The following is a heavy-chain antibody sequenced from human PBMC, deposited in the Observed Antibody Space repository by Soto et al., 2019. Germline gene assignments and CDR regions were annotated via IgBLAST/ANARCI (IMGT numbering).Heavy chain of an antibody. CDR1: GFTFSDYY. V-gene: IGHV3-11*01. CDR3: ARAGGSWYANWFDP. CDR2: ISSSGSTI. J-gene: IGHJ5*02. D-gene: IGHD6-13*01. Sequence: GGSLRLSCAASGFTFSDYYMSWIRQAPGKGLEWVSYISSSGSTIYYADTVKGRFTISRDNAKNSLYLQMNSLRAEDTAVYYCARAGGSWYANWFDPWGRGTLVTVSS.